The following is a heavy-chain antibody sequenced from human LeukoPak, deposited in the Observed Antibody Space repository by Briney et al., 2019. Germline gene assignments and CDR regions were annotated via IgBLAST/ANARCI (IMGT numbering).Heavy chain of an antibody. Sequence: AGGSLRLSCAASGFTFSSYGMHWVRQAPGKGLEWVAVISYDGSNKYYADSVKGRFTISRDNSKNTLYLQMNSLRAEDTAVYYCAKAGTNGSGHAFDIWGQGTMVTVSS. V-gene: IGHV3-30*18. D-gene: IGHD3-10*01. J-gene: IGHJ3*02. CDR2: ISYDGSNK. CDR1: GFTFSSYG. CDR3: AKAGTNGSGHAFDI.